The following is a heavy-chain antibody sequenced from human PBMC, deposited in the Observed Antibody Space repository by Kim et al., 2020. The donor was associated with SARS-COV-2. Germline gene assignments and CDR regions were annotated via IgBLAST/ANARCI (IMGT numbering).Heavy chain of an antibody. CDR3: ARDQYSSGWYALETGYYYYGMDV. V-gene: IGHV3-21*01. CDR1: GFTFSSYS. Sequence: GGSLRLSCAASGFTFSSYSMNWVRQAPGKGLEWVSSISSSSSYIYYADSVKGRFTISRDNAKNSLYLQMNSLRAEDTAVYYCARDQYSSGWYALETGYYYYGMDVWGQGTTVTVSS. D-gene: IGHD6-19*01. CDR2: ISSSSSYI. J-gene: IGHJ6*02.